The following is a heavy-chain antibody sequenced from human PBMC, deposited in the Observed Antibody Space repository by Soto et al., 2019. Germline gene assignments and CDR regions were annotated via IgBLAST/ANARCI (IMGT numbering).Heavy chain of an antibody. Sequence: GGPLRLSCAASGFTFSSYAMSWVRQAPGKGLEWVSAISGSGGSTYYADSVKGRFTISRDNSKNTLYLQMNSLRAEDTAVYYCAKDAQLERRGYYYYGMDVWGQGTTVTVSS. CDR3: AKDAQLERRGYYYYGMDV. V-gene: IGHV3-23*01. D-gene: IGHD1-1*01. J-gene: IGHJ6*02. CDR2: ISGSGGST. CDR1: GFTFSSYA.